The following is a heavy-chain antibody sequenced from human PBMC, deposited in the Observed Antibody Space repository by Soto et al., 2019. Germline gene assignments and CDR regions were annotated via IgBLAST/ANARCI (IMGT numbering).Heavy chain of an antibody. V-gene: IGHV1-69*08. CDR2: IIPILGLA. CDR1: GGTFSSYT. Sequence: QVQLVQSGAEVTKPGSSVKVSCKASGGTFSSYTISWVRQAPGQGLEWMGRIIPILGLANYAQKFQGRVTITADESTSTAYMELSSLRSEDTAVYYCARDPDIAAADWFDPCGQGTLFTVSS. D-gene: IGHD6-13*01. CDR3: ARDPDIAAADWFDP. J-gene: IGHJ5*02.